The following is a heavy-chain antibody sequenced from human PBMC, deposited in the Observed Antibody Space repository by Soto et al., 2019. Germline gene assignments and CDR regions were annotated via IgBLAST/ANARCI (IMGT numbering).Heavy chain of an antibody. CDR1: GFTFSSYG. CDR3: AKVIAVAGTLDYGMDV. CDR2: ISYDGSNK. D-gene: IGHD6-19*01. V-gene: IGHV3-30*18. Sequence: GALRLSCAASGFTFSSYGMHWVRQAPGKGLEWVAVISYDGSNKYYADSVKGRFTISRDNSKNTLYLQMNSLRAEDTAVYYCAKVIAVAGTLDYGMDVWGQGTTVTVSS. J-gene: IGHJ6*02.